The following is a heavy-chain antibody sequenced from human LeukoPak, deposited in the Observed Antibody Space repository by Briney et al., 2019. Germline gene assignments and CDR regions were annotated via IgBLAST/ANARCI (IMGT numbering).Heavy chain of an antibody. CDR1: GFTFSTYA. CDR2: ITSSGSYM. D-gene: IGHD3-22*01. V-gene: IGHV3-23*01. Sequence: RAGGSLRLSCAASGFTFSTYAMNWVRQAPGKGLEWVSSITSSGSYMFYADSVKGRFTISRDKSKNTLYLQMNSLRAEDTAVYYCAKTPYYYESSGYYYVDYWGQGTLVTVSS. CDR3: AKTPYYYESSGYYYVDY. J-gene: IGHJ4*02.